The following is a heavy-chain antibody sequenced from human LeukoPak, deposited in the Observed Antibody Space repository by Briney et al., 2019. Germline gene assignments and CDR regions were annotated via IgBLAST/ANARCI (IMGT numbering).Heavy chain of an antibody. CDR3: AKDHWGRITSGGYFDY. V-gene: IGHV3-30*04. J-gene: IGHJ4*02. CDR2: ISDDGHGRVQ. CDR1: GFTFSSYT. D-gene: IGHD1-14*01. Sequence: PGGSLRLSCAASGFTFSSYTMHWVRQTPGKGLEWVAVISDDGHGRVQYYADSVKGRFIISRDSSENTPYLHMNSLRPEDTAVYFCAKDHWGRITSGGYFDYWGQGTLVTVSS.